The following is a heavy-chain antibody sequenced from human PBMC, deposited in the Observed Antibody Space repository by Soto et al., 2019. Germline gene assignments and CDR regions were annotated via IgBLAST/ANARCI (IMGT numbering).Heavy chain of an antibody. CDR1: GGSISSYY. V-gene: IGHV4-59*01. CDR2: IYYSGST. D-gene: IGHD3-16*01. Sequence: SSETLCLTCTVAGGSISSYYWSWIRQPPGKGLEWIGYIYYSGSTNYNPSLKSRVTISVDTSKNQFSLKLSSVTAADTAVYYCARRYGGNFDYWGQGTLVTVSS. CDR3: ARRYGGNFDY. J-gene: IGHJ4*02.